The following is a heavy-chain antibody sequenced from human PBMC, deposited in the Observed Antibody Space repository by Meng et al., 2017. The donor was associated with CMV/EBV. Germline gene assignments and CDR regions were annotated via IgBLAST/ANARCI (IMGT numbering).Heavy chain of an antibody. CDR3: ARDLRAVGAFDI. CDR1: GYTFTGYY. Sequence: ASVKVSCKASGYTFTGYYMHWVRQAPGQGLEWMGWINPNSGGTNCAQKFQGRVTMTRDTSISTAYMELSRLRSDDTAVYYCARDLRAVGAFDIWGQGTMVTVSS. J-gene: IGHJ3*02. CDR2: INPNSGGT. V-gene: IGHV1-2*02. D-gene: IGHD6-19*01.